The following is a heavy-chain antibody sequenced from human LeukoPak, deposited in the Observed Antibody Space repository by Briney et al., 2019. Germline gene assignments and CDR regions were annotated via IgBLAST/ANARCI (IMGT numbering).Heavy chain of an antibody. V-gene: IGHV1-46*01. CDR3: AREEDSYAHYFDY. D-gene: IGHD5-18*01. J-gene: IGHJ4*02. CDR1: GGTFSSYA. Sequence: ASVKVSCKASGGTFSSYAISWVRQAPGQGLEWMGIINPSGGSTSYAQKFQGRVTMTRDTSTSTVYMELSSLRSEDTAVYYCAREEDSYAHYFDYWGQGTLVTVSS. CDR2: INPSGGST.